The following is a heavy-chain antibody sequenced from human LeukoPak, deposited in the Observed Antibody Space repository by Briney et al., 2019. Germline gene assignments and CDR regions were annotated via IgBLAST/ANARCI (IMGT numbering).Heavy chain of an antibody. Sequence: GGSLRLSCKASGFTFGDYAMSWVRQAPGKGLEWVGFIRSKAYGGTTEYAASVKGRFTISRDDSKSIAYQQMNSLKSEDTAVYYCTRDIGCSSTSCYIWNYYYYYMDVWGKGTTVTVSS. CDR3: TRDIGCSSTSCYIWNYYYYYMDV. CDR2: IRSKAYGGTT. CDR1: GFTFGDYA. V-gene: IGHV3-49*04. D-gene: IGHD2-2*02. J-gene: IGHJ6*03.